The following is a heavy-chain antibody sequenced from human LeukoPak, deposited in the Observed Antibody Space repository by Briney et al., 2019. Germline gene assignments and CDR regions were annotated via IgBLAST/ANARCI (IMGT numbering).Heavy chain of an antibody. CDR3: ARDQAVLYYYDSSGYYVKFDY. J-gene: IGHJ4*02. Sequence: ASVKVSCKASGYTFTSYGISWVRQAPGQGLEWMGWTSAYNGNTNYAQKLQGRVTITTDTSTSTAYMELRSLRSDDTAVYYCARDQAVLYYYDSSGYYVKFDYWGQGTLVTVSS. CDR1: GYTFTSYG. V-gene: IGHV1-18*01. CDR2: TSAYNGNT. D-gene: IGHD3-22*01.